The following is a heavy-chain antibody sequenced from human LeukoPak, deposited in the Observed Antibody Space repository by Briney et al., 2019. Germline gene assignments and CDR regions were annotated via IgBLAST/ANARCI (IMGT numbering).Heavy chain of an antibody. D-gene: IGHD1-26*01. Sequence: SETLSLTCTVSGGSISSYYWSWIRQPPGKGLEWLGYIYYSGSTNCNPSLKSRVTISVDTSKNQFSLKLSSVTAADTAVYYCARVLVGATENWFDPWGQGTLVTVSS. V-gene: IGHV4-59*01. CDR2: IYYSGST. CDR3: ARVLVGATENWFDP. J-gene: IGHJ5*02. CDR1: GGSISSYY.